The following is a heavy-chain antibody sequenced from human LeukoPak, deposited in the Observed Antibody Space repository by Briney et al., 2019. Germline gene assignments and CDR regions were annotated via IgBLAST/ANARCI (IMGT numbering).Heavy chain of an antibody. CDR1: GGTFSSYA. Sequence: SVKVSCKASGGTFSSYAIGWVRQAPGQGLEWMGRIIPIFGTANYAQKFQGRVTITTDGSTSTAYMELSSLRSEDTAVYYCARDRGRGYSYGYDLDYWGQGTLVTVSS. V-gene: IGHV1-69*05. D-gene: IGHD5-18*01. CDR3: ARDRGRGYSYGYDLDY. J-gene: IGHJ4*02. CDR2: IIPIFGTA.